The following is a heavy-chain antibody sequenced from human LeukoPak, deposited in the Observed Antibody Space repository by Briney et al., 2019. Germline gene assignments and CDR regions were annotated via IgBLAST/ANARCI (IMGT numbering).Heavy chain of an antibody. CDR3: ARPSEKITIFGVAKSSFGGAFDI. Sequence: SVKVSCKASGGTFSSYAISWVRQAPGQGLEWMGGIIPIFGTANYAQKFQGRVTITADESTSTAYMELSSLRSEDTAVYYCARPSEKITIFGVAKSSFGGAFDIWGQGTMVTVSS. CDR2: IIPIFGTA. J-gene: IGHJ3*02. D-gene: IGHD3-3*01. V-gene: IGHV1-69*13. CDR1: GGTFSSYA.